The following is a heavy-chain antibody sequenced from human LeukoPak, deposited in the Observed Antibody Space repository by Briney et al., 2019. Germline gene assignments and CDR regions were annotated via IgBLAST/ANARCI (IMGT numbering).Heavy chain of an antibody. Sequence: PGGSLRLSCEASGFTFSNYFMHWVRQAPGKGLVWVSRISSDGTSTMYADSVKGRFTISRDNAKNTLYLQMNSLRDEDTAVYYCARRVDATRWFDPWGQGTLVTVSS. V-gene: IGHV3-74*03. D-gene: IGHD2-15*01. CDR2: ISSDGTST. CDR1: GFTFSNYF. CDR3: ARRVDATRWFDP. J-gene: IGHJ5*02.